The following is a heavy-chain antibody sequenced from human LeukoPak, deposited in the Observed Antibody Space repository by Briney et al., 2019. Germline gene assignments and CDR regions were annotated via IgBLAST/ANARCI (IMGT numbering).Heavy chain of an antibody. D-gene: IGHD3-22*01. Sequence: ASVKVSCKASGGTFSSYAISWVRQAPGQGLEWMGRIIPILGIANYAQKFQGRVTITADKSTSTAYMELSSLRSEDTAVYYCARSGSYYSDSSGYYYPDYWGQGTLVTVSS. V-gene: IGHV1-69*04. CDR3: ARSGSYYSDSSGYYYPDY. CDR2: IIPILGIA. CDR1: GGTFSSYA. J-gene: IGHJ4*02.